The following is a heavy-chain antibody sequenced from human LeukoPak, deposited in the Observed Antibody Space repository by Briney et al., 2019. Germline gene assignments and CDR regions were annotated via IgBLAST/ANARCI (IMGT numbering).Heavy chain of an antibody. CDR3: ARLVEYSSSIDY. D-gene: IGHD6-6*01. CDR2: INHSGST. J-gene: IGHJ4*02. CDR1: GGSFSGYY. V-gene: IGHV4-34*01. Sequence: SETLSLTCAVYGGSFSGYYWSWIRQPPGTGLEWIGEINHSGSTNYNPSLKSRVTISVDRSRNQFSLKLRSVTAADTAVYYCARLVEYSSSIDYWGQGTLVTVSS.